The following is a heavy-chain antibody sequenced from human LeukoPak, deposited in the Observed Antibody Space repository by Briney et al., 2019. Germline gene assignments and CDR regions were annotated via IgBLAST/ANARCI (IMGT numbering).Heavy chain of an antibody. Sequence: GASVKVSCKASGYTFTSYGISWVRQAPGQGLEWMGWISAYNGNTNYAQKLQGRVTITADESTSTAYMELSSLRSEDTAVYYCARDGILGYCSSTSCPYFDYWGQGTLVTVSS. J-gene: IGHJ4*02. D-gene: IGHD2-2*01. CDR3: ARDGILGYCSSTSCPYFDY. CDR2: ISAYNGNT. CDR1: GYTFTSYG. V-gene: IGHV1-18*01.